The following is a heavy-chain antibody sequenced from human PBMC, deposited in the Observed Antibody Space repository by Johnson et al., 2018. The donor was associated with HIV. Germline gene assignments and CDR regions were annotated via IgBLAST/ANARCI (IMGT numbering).Heavy chain of an antibody. J-gene: IGHJ3*02. CDR3: ARGEGAFDI. CDR1: GFTVSSNY. V-gene: IGHV3-20*04. CDR2: INWSGGST. Sequence: VQLVESGGGLVQPGGSLRLSCAASGFTVSSNYMSWVRQAPGKGLEWVSTINWSGGSTTYADSVKGRFTISRDNAKNSLYVQMNSLRAEDTALYYCARGEGAFDIWGQGTMVTVSS.